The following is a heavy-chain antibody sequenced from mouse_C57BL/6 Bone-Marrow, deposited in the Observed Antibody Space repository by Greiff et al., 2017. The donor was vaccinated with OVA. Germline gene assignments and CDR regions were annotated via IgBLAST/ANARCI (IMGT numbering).Heavy chain of an antibody. D-gene: IGHD2-4*01. CDR2: ISSGGSYT. CDR3: ASLGYQYDYGFDY. CDR1: GFTFSSYG. V-gene: IGHV5-6*01. Sequence: EVQVVESGGDLVKPGGSLKLSCAASGFTFSSYGMSWVRQTPDKRLEWVATISSGGSYTYYPDSVKGRFTISRDNAKNTLYLQMSSLKSEDTAMYYCASLGYQYDYGFDYWGQGTTLTVSS. J-gene: IGHJ2*01.